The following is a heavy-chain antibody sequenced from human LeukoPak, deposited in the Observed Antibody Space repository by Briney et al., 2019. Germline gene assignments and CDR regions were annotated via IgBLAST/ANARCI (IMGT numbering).Heavy chain of an antibody. J-gene: IGHJ5*02. D-gene: IGHD4-17*01. V-gene: IGHV3-7*01. Sequence: HPGGSLRLSCAASGFTFSSYRMSWVRQAPGKGLEWVASIKQDGSEKYYVDSVKGRFTISRDNAKNSLYLQMNSLRAEDTALYYCARAPGEGWFDPWGQGTLVTVSS. CDR3: ARAPGEGWFDP. CDR1: GFTFSSYR. CDR2: IKQDGSEK.